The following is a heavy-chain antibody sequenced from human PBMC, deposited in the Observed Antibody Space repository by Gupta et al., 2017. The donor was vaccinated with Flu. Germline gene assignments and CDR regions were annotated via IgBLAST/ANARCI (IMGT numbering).Heavy chain of an antibody. Sequence: EVHLVESGGGLVKPGDSLRLSCSGSGFPFSDYSRNWVRQAPGEGLQWVSSISKSGISIHYADSVEGRFTIARDDVKDFLFLEMNNLRPEDTAVYECARDQYKKSFGQIDCWGRGARVTVSS. J-gene: IGHJ4*02. CDR3: ARDQYKKSFGQIDC. CDR1: GFPFSDYS. V-gene: IGHV3-21*06. CDR2: ISKSGISI. D-gene: IGHD1-20*01.